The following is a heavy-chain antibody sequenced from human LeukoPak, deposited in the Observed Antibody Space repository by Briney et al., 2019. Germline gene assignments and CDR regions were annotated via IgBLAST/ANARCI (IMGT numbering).Heavy chain of an antibody. Sequence: SETLSLTCTVSGYSISSGYYWGWIRQPPGKGLEWIGSIYHSGSTYYNPSLKSRVTISVDTSKNQFSLKLSSVTAADTAVYYCARRDGYFQHWGQGTLVTVSS. J-gene: IGHJ1*01. CDR2: IYHSGST. CDR3: ARRDGYFQH. V-gene: IGHV4-38-2*02. CDR1: GYSISSGYY.